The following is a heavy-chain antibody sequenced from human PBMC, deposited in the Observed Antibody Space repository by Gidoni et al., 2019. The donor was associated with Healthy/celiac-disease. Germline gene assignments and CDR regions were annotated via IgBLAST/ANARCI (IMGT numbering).Heavy chain of an antibody. CDR1: GGTFSSYA. CDR3: ARGYYNWNLRLAFNYFDY. Sequence: QPVQSGAEVKKPGSSVKVYCKASGGTFSSYAISWVRQATGQGLGWMGGIIPILCTANYAQKFQGRVTITADESTSTAYMELSSLRSEDTAVYYCARGYYNWNLRLAFNYFDYWGQGTLVTVSS. V-gene: IGHV1-69*01. D-gene: IGHD1-7*01. CDR2: IIPILCTA. J-gene: IGHJ4*02.